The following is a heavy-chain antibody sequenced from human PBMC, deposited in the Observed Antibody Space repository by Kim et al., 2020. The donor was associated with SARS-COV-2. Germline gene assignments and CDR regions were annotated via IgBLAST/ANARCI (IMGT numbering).Heavy chain of an antibody. V-gene: IGHV4-30-2*01. J-gene: IGHJ5*02. Sequence: SETLSLTCAVSGGSISSGGYSWSWIRQPPGKGLEWIGYIYHSGSTYYNPSLKSRVTISVDRSKNQFSLKLSSVTAADTAVYYCARGGGYDSSGDPKNWFDPWGQGTLVTVSS. CDR1: GGSISSGGYS. CDR2: IYHSGST. CDR3: ARGGGYDSSGDPKNWFDP. D-gene: IGHD5-12*01.